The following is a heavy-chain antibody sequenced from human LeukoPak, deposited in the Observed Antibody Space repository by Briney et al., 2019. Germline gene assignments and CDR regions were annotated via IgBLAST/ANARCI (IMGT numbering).Heavy chain of an antibody. CDR1: GFTFDDYA. D-gene: IGHD3-3*01. J-gene: IGHJ4*02. V-gene: IGHV3-23*01. CDR3: AKGHYDFWSGSQYYFDY. Sequence: GGSLRLSCAASGFTFDDYAMSWVRQAPGKGLEWVSAISGSGGSTYYADSVKGRFTISRDNSKNTLYLQMNSLRAEDTAVYYCAKGHYDFWSGSQYYFDYWGQGTLVTVSS. CDR2: ISGSGGST.